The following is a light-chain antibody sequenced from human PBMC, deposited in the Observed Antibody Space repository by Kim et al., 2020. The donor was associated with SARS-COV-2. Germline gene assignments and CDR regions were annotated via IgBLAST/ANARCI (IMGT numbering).Light chain of an antibody. V-gene: IGKV3-20*01. CDR3: QQYGSSPRT. J-gene: IGKJ4*01. Sequence: EIVLTQSPGTLSLSPGERATLSCRASQSVSSSYLAWYQQKPGQAPRLLIYGASSRATGIPDRFSGSGSWTDFTLTFSRLEPEDFAVYYCQQYGSSPRTFGGGTKVDIK. CDR1: QSVSSSY. CDR2: GAS.